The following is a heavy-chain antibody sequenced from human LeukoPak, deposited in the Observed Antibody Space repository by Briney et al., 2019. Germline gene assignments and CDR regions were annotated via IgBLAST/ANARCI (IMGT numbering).Heavy chain of an antibody. J-gene: IGHJ4*02. Sequence: SQTLSLTCAISGDSVSNNIATWNWVRQSPSRGLEWLGRTYYRSRWGNDYAISVKGRITINPDTSRNQFSLQLNSVTPEDTAVYYCVRDSDDYYLALDFWGQGTPVTVS. CDR2: TYYRSRWGN. CDR3: VRDSDDYYLALDF. V-gene: IGHV6-1*01. CDR1: GDSVSNNIAT. D-gene: IGHD3-10*01.